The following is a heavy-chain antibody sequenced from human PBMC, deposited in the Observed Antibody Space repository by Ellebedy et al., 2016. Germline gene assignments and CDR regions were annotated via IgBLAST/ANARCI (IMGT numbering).Heavy chain of an antibody. CDR1: GFTFSNAW. Sequence: GESLKISXAASGFTFSNAWMSWVRPAPGKGLEWVGRIKSKTDGGTTDYAAPVKGRFTISRDDSKNTLYLQMNSLKPEDTAVYYCTTDDSWGIQLWLDDYWGQGTLVTVSS. D-gene: IGHD5-18*01. V-gene: IGHV3-15*01. CDR2: IKSKTDGGTT. J-gene: IGHJ4*02. CDR3: TTDDSWGIQLWLDDY.